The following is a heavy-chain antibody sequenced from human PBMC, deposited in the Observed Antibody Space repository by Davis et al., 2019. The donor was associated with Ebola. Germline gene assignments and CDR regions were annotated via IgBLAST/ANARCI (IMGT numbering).Heavy chain of an antibody. CDR1: GFTFSDYW. CDR3: ARAGYSYGPYLDY. V-gene: IGHV3-7*01. J-gene: IGHJ4*02. D-gene: IGHD5-18*01. Sequence: GESLKISCAASGFTFSDYWMTWVRKAPGKGLEWVADIKQDGSEKYYVDSVKGRFTISRDNAKNSLYLQMNSLRAEDTAVYYCARAGYSYGPYLDYWGQGTLVTVSS. CDR2: IKQDGSEK.